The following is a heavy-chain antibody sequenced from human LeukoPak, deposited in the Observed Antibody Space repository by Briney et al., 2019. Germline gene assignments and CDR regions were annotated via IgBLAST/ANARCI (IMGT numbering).Heavy chain of an antibody. CDR1: GGSISSYY. D-gene: IGHD3-22*01. Sequence: SETLSLTCTVSGGSISSYYWSWIRQPPGKGLEWIGYIYYSGSTNYNPSLKSRVTMSVDTSKNQFSLKLSSVTAADTAVYYCARLSWTRASDSSGYYYYFDYWGQGTLVTVSS. J-gene: IGHJ4*02. V-gene: IGHV4-59*08. CDR2: IYYSGST. CDR3: ARLSWTRASDSSGYYYYFDY.